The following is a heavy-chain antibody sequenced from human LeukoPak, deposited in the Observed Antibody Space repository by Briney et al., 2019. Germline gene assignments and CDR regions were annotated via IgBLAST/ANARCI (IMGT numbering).Heavy chain of an antibody. D-gene: IGHD2/OR15-2a*01. J-gene: IGHJ4*02. CDR3: ARDLLDPAGNY. CDR2: ISYDGSNK. Sequence: GGSLRLSCAASGFTFSSYAMHWVRQAPGKGLEWVAVISYDGSNKYYADSVKGRFTISRDNSKNTLYLQMNSLRAEDTAVYYCARDLLDPAGNYWGQGTLVTVSS. V-gene: IGHV3-30-3*01. CDR1: GFTFSSYA.